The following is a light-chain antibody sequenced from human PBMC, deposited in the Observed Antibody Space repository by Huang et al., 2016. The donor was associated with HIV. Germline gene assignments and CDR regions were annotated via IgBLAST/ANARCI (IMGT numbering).Light chain of an antibody. CDR1: QSVANTY. CDR2: AAA. Sequence: EIVLTQSPGTLSLSPGERATLSCRASQSVANTYLAWYQKRPGQAPRLLMYAAATRAARLPDRFSGSGSGTDFSLTISSLEPEDFAVYYCHQFGASPGTFGQGTKLEI. J-gene: IGKJ2*01. V-gene: IGKV3-20*01. CDR3: HQFGASPGT.